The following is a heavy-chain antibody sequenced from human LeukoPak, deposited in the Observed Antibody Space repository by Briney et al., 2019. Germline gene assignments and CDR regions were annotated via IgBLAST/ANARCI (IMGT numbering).Heavy chain of an antibody. D-gene: IGHD3-22*01. CDR3: ARAGDSSGYLGY. V-gene: IGHV4-30-2*01. Sequence: SETLSLTCTVSGGSISSGGYYWSWIRQPPGKGLEWIGYIYHSGSTYYNPSLKSRVTISVDRSKNQFSLKLSSVTAADTAVYYCARAGDSSGYLGYWGQGTLVTVSS. CDR2: IYHSGST. J-gene: IGHJ4*02. CDR1: GGSISSGGYY.